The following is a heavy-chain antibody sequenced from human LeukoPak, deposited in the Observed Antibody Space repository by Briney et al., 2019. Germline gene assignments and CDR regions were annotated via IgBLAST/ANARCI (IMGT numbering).Heavy chain of an antibody. CDR3: ASRQLYYYGSGRRDY. D-gene: IGHD3-10*01. J-gene: IGHJ4*02. Sequence: SETLSLTCAVHGGSFSGYYWSWIRQPPGKGLEWIGEINHSGSTNYNPSLKSRVTISVDTSKNQFSLKLSSVTAADTAVYYCASRQLYYYGSGRRDYWGQGTLVTVSS. CDR2: INHSGST. V-gene: IGHV4-34*01. CDR1: GGSFSGYY.